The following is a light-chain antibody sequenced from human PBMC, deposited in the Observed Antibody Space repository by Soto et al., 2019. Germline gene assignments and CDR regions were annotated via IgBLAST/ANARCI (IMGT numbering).Light chain of an antibody. CDR1: SSNIGSNY. V-gene: IGLV1-51*01. J-gene: IGLJ1*01. Sequence: QSVLTQPPSASGTPGQGVTISCSGRSSNIGSNYVYWYQQLPGTAPKLLIYDDNKRPSGIPDRFSGSKSGTSATLGITGFQTGDEADYYCGSWDSSLSAYVFGTGTKVTVL. CDR2: DDN. CDR3: GSWDSSLSAYV.